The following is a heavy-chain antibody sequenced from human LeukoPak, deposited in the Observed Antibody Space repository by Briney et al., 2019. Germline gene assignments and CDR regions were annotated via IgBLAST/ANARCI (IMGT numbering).Heavy chain of an antibody. CDR3: ARDSRHRRFLYWDWFDP. D-gene: IGHD2/OR15-2a*01. V-gene: IGHV3-21*06. CDR2: ISVGSRYI. J-gene: IGHJ5*02. CDR1: GFTFDSYS. Sequence: PGGSLRLSCAASGFTFDSYSMNWVRQAPGKGLEWVSSISVGSRYIFYADSVKGRFTISRDNAKNSLYLHMNSLRAEDTAVYYCARDSRHRRFLYWDWFDPWGQGTLVAVSS.